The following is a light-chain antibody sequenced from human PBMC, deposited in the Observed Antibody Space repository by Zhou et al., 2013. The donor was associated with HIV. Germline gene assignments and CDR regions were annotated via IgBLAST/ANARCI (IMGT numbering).Light chain of an antibody. CDR2: KAS. CDR3: QQGYSTPLT. V-gene: IGKV1-5*03. CDR1: QSISSW. Sequence: DIQMTQSPSTLSASVGDRVTITCRASQSISSWLAWYQQKPGKAPKLLIYKASTLESGVPSRISGSGSGTDFSLTINSLQPEDFATYYCQQGYSTPLTFGGGTKAGDQT. J-gene: IGKJ4*01.